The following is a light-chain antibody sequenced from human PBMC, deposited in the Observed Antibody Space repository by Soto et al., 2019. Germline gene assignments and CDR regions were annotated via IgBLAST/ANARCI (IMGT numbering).Light chain of an antibody. CDR1: SGYSNYT. J-gene: IGLJ2*01. Sequence: QSVLTQPPSASASLGASVTLTCTLSSGYSNYTVDWYQQRPGKGPRFVMRVGTGGIVGSKGDGIPDRFSVLASGLNRYLTIKNIQEEDESDYHCGTDHGSGSYFVVVFGGGTKLTVL. V-gene: IGLV9-49*01. CDR3: GTDHGSGSYFVVV. CDR2: VGTGGIVG.